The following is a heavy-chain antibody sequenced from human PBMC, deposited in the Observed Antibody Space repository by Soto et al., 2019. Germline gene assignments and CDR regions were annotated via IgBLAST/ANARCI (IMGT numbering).Heavy chain of an antibody. CDR2: ISGSGGTT. V-gene: IGHV3-23*01. CDR1: GFSFSTYA. Sequence: EVQLLESGGGLVQPEGSLRLSCAASGFSFSTYAMSWVRQAPGKGLEWVSGISGSGGTTYYADSVKGRFTISRDNSKNTLYLQVNSIRAEDTAVYYCAKYQAAAGTISRYFQHWGQGTLVTVSS. CDR3: AKYQAAAGTISRYFQH. J-gene: IGHJ1*01. D-gene: IGHD6-13*01.